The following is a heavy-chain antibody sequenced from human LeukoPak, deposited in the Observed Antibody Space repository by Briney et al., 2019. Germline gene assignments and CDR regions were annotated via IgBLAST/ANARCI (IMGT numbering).Heavy chain of an antibody. J-gene: IGHJ3*02. CDR2: IYYSGGT. D-gene: IGHD5-24*01. CDR3: ARHVTISGPYDASDI. Sequence: SETLSLTCTVSGDSISSYYWSWIRQPPGKGMEWIGYIYYSGGTDYNPSLKSRVTISVDTSKNQFSLKLRSVTAADTAVYYCARHVTISGPYDASDIWGQGTMVTVSP. V-gene: IGHV4-59*08. CDR1: GDSISSYY.